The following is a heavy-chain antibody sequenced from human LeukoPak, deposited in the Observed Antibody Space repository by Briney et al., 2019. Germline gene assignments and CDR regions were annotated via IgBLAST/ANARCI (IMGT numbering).Heavy chain of an antibody. D-gene: IGHD3-3*01. CDR1: GGSFSGYY. CDR3: ARAYDFWSGYLRSDP. V-gene: IGHV4-34*01. CDR2: INHSGST. J-gene: IGHJ5*02. Sequence: SETLSLTCAVYGGSFSGYYWSWIRQPPGKGLEWIGEINHSGSTNYNPSLKSRVTISVDTSKNQFSLKLSSVTAADTAVYYCARAYDFWSGYLRSDPWGQGTLVTVSS.